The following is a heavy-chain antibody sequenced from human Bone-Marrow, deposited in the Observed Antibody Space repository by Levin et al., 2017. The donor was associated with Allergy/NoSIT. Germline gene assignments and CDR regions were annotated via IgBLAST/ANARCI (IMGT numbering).Heavy chain of an antibody. J-gene: IGHJ4*02. D-gene: IGHD3-22*01. V-gene: IGHV3-11*01. CDR1: GFTFSDYY. CDR2: ISSSGSTI. CDR3: ARDREGENYYDFGGANY. Sequence: PGGSLRLSCAASGFTFSDYYMSWIRQAPGKGLEWVSYISSSGSTIYYADSVKGRFTISRDNAKNSLYLQMNSLRAEDTAVYYCARDREGENYYDFGGANYWGQGTLVTVSS.